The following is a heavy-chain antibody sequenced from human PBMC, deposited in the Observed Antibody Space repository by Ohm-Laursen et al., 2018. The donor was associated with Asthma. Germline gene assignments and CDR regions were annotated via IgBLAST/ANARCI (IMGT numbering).Heavy chain of an antibody. Sequence: SLRLSCAASGFTFSSYGMHWVRQAPGKGLEWVAVISYHGYNEYYLDSVKGRFTISRDNSKNTLYLQMNGLRAEDTAVYYCARDWLGYYDYWGQGTLVTVSS. V-gene: IGHV3-30*03. D-gene: IGHD2-15*01. CDR1: GFTFSSYG. J-gene: IGHJ4*02. CDR2: ISYHGYNE. CDR3: ARDWLGYYDY.